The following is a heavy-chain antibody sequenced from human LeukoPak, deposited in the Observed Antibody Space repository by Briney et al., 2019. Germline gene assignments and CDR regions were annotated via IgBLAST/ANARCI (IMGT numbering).Heavy chain of an antibody. J-gene: IGHJ6*03. Sequence: ASVKVSCKASGYTFTGYYMHWVRQAPGQGLEWMGWINPNNGGTNYAQKFQGRVTMTRDTSISTAYMELSRLRSDDTAVYYCARGVAARRSYCYDYYYMDVWGKGTTVTVSS. D-gene: IGHD6-6*01. CDR2: INPNNGGT. V-gene: IGHV1-2*02. CDR1: GYTFTGYY. CDR3: ARGVAARRSYCYDYYYMDV.